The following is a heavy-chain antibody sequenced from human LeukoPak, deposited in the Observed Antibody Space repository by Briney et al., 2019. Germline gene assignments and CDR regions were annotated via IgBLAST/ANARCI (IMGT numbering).Heavy chain of an antibody. CDR3: ARGVTVGDFVNWFDP. Sequence: SETLSLTCTVSGGSISSGSYYWSWIRQPAGKGLEWIGRIYTSGSTNYNPSLKSRVTISVDTSKNQFSLKLSSVTAADTAVYYCARGVTVGDFVNWFDPWGQGTLVTVSS. J-gene: IGHJ5*02. V-gene: IGHV4-61*02. CDR2: IYTSGST. D-gene: IGHD4-23*01. CDR1: GGSISSGSYY.